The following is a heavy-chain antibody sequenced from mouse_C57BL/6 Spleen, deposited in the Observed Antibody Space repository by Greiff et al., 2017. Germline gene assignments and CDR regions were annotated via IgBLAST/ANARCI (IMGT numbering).Heavy chain of an antibody. V-gene: IGHV2-3*01. J-gene: IGHJ1*03. CDR2: IWGDGST. CDR3: AKTGYYDGSSYVPYGYFDV. Sequence: VQLQESGPGLVAPSQSLSITCTVSGFSLTSYGVSWVRQPPGKGLEWLGVIWGDGSTNYHSALISRLSISKDNSESQVYLELNSLQTDDTATYYWAKTGYYDGSSYVPYGYFDVWGTGTTVTVSS. D-gene: IGHD1-1*01. CDR1: GFSLTSYG.